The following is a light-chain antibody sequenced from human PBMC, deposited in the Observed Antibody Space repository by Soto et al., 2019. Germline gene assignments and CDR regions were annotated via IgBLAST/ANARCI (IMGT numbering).Light chain of an antibody. CDR2: EVT. CDR3: GSYSSTDTPFV. J-gene: IGLJ1*01. V-gene: IGLV2-14*01. Sequence: QSALAQPSSVSGSPGQSITISCTGTSTDVGAYNYVSWYQHHSGKSPKLLIYEVTNRPSGISDRFSGSKSVNTASLTISGLQAEDDSHYYCGSYSSTDTPFVFGTGTKLAVL. CDR1: STDVGAYNY.